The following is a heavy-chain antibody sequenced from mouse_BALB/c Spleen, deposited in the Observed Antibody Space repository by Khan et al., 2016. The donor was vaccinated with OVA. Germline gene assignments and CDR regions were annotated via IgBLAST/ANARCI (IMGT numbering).Heavy chain of an antibody. CDR3: AMGRTY. CDR1: GSSIPSDYA. V-gene: IGHV3-2*02. D-gene: IGHD4-1*01. J-gene: IGHJ3*01. CDR2: ISYSVST. Sequence: EVQLQESGPGLVKPSQSLSLTCTVTGSSIPSDYAWNWIRQFPGNKLEWMGYISYSVSTSFNPSLKSRISITRYTSKNQFFLQLNPVTTEDTATYYCAMGRTYWGQGTLVTVSA.